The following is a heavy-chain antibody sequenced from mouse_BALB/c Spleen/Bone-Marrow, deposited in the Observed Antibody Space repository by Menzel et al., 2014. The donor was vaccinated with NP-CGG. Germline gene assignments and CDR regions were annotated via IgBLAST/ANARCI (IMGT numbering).Heavy chain of an antibody. CDR2: IYPGDGDT. V-gene: IGHV1-87*01. Sequence: VQLQQSGAELARPGASVKLSCKAPGYTFTSYWMQWVKQRPGQGLEWIGAIYPGDGDTRYTQKFKGKATLTADKSSSTAYMQLSSLASEDSAVYYCARGDYGSSYEGAMDYWGQGTSVTVSS. J-gene: IGHJ4*01. CDR1: GYTFTSYW. CDR3: ARGDYGSSYEGAMDY. D-gene: IGHD1-1*01.